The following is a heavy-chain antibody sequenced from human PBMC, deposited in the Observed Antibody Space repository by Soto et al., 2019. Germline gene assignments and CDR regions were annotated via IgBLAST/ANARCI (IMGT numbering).Heavy chain of an antibody. CDR3: AVKRRNYYYDSSGYYSHDAFDI. CDR2: IDPSDSYT. CDR1: GYSFTSYW. V-gene: IGHV5-10-1*01. D-gene: IGHD3-22*01. J-gene: IGHJ3*02. Sequence: GESLKISCKGSGYSFTSYWISWVRQMPGKGLEWMGRIDPSDSYTNYSPSFQGHVTVSADKSISTAYLQWSSLKASDTAMYYCAVKRRNYYYDSSGYYSHDAFDIWGQGTMVTVSS.